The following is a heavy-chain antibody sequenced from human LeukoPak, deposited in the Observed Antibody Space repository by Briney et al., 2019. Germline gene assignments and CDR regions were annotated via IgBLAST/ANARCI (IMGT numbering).Heavy chain of an antibody. V-gene: IGHV3-30*04. D-gene: IGHD6-13*01. J-gene: IGHJ4*02. Sequence: GGSLRLSCAASGFTFSSYAMRWVRQAPGKGLEWVAVISYDGSNKYYADSVKGRFTISRDNSKNTLYLQMNSLRAEDTAVYYCARAPRGSSSWYYFDYWGQGTLVTVSS. CDR1: GFTFSSYA. CDR3: ARAPRGSSSWYYFDY. CDR2: ISYDGSNK.